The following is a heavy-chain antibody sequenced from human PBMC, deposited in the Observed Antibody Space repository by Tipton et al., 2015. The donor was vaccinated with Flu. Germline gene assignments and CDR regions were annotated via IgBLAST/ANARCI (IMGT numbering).Heavy chain of an antibody. V-gene: IGHV4-39*02. D-gene: IGHD3-9*01. J-gene: IGHJ4*02. Sequence: TLSLTCTVSSGSIRSTNYFCAWIRQPPGKRLELIGSIFPSGTTYYNPSLKSRVTISVDTSKSQFSLKLRSVTAADTAVYYCAREGYFDRADQWGQGTLVIVSS. CDR3: AREGYFDRADQ. CDR2: IFPSGTT. CDR1: SGSIRSTNYF.